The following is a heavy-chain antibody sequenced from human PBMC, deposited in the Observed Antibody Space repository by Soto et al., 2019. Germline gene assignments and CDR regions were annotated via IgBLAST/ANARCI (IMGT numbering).Heavy chain of an antibody. D-gene: IGHD3-22*01. CDR3: AKEMFPRTVLDSSSPWGDY. CDR2: LSYDGSHE. V-gene: IGHV3-30*18. Sequence: QVQLVESGGGVVQPGTSLKLSCAASGFTFDDFGFHWVRQAPGKGLEWVATLSYDGSHEYYADSVKGRFTISRDNSKITLYLQMNSLKTEDTAMYYCAKEMFPRTVLDSSSPWGDYWGQGTLVTVFS. CDR1: GFTFDDFG. J-gene: IGHJ4*02.